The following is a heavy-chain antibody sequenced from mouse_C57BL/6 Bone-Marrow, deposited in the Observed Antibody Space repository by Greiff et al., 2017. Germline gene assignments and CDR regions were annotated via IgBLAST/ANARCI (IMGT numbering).Heavy chain of an antibody. J-gene: IGHJ4*01. D-gene: IGHD1-1*01. CDR2: IRSKSSNYAT. CDR1: GFTFNTYA. Sequence: EVQLVESGGGLVQPKGSLKLSCAASGFTFNTYAMHWVRQAPGKGLEWVARIRSKSSNYATYYADSVKDRFTISRDDSQSMLYLQMNNLKTEDTAMYYCVRGPITTVVARDAMDYWGQGTSVTVSS. V-gene: IGHV10-3*01. CDR3: VRGPITTVVARDAMDY.